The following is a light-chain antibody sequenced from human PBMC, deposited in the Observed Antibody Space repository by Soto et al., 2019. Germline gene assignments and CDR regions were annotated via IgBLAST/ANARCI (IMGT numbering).Light chain of an antibody. CDR3: QQDGSSDT. Sequence: IGLSQSPVTLSLSQGERATLSCSARKSVSRYLAWYQQKPGQAPRLLIYDASSRATGISDRFSGSGSGTDFTLTISRLEPEDFAVYYCQQDGSSDTFGQGTKV. CDR2: DAS. J-gene: IGKJ1*01. V-gene: IGKV3-20*01. CDR1: KSVSRY.